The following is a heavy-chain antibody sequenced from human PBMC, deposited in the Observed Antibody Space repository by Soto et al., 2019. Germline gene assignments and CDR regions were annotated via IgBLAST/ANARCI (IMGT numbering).Heavy chain of an antibody. CDR1: GFTFSSYG. Sequence: PGGSLRLSCAASGFTFSSYGMHWVRQAPGKGLEWVAVISYDGSNKYYADSVKGRFTISRDNSKNTLYLQMNSLRAEDTAVYYCAKDRGSIAVAPTYWFDPWGQGTLVTVSS. D-gene: IGHD6-19*01. J-gene: IGHJ5*02. V-gene: IGHV3-30*18. CDR3: AKDRGSIAVAPTYWFDP. CDR2: ISYDGSNK.